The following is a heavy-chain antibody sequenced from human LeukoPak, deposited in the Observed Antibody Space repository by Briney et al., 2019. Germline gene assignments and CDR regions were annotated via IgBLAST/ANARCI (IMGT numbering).Heavy chain of an antibody. Sequence: PSRTLSLTCTVSGGSISSGGYYWSWIRQHPGKGLEWIGYIYYSGSTYYNPSLKSRVTISVDTSKNQFSLKLSSVTAADTAVYYCARDGSGSPSEYGMDVWGQGTTVTVSS. J-gene: IGHJ6*02. CDR1: GGSISSGGYY. V-gene: IGHV4-31*03. D-gene: IGHD3-10*01. CDR2: IYYSGST. CDR3: ARDGSGSPSEYGMDV.